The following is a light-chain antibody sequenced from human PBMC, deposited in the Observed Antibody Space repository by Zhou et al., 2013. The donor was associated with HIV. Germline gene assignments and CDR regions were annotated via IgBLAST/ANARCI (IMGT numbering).Light chain of an antibody. CDR2: GAS. V-gene: IGKV3-20*01. Sequence: EIVLTQSPGTLSLSPGERATLSCRASQSVSSSYLAWYQQRPGQPPRLLIFGASNRAPDRATGIPDRFSASGSGTDFTLTINRLEPEDSAVYYCQQYGHSTWTFGQGTNVEIK. J-gene: IGKJ1*01. CDR3: QQYGHSTWT. CDR1: QSVSSSY.